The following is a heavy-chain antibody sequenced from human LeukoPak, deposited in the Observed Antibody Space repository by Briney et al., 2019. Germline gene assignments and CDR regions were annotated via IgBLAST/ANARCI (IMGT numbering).Heavy chain of an antibody. CDR1: GGSISSYY. CDR2: IYYSGST. CDR3: ARDLGSGLPRGNYGMDV. D-gene: IGHD6-19*01. J-gene: IGHJ6*02. Sequence: PSETLSLTCTVSGGSISSYYWSWIQQPPGKGLEWIGYIYYSGSTNYNRSLKSRVTISVDTSKNQFSLKLSSVTAADTAVYYCARDLGSGLPRGNYGMDVWGQGTTVTVSS. V-gene: IGHV4-59*01.